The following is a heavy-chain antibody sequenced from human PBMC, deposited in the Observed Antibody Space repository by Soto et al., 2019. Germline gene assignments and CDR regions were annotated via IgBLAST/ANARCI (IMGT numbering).Heavy chain of an antibody. J-gene: IGHJ4*02. CDR2: IIPILGIA. Sequence: QVQLVQSGAEVKKPGSSVKVSCKASGGTFSSYTISWVRQAPGQGLAWMGRIIPILGIANYAQKFQGRVTITADKSTSTAYMELSSLSSEDTAVYYCARVSTGWEWAGFDYWGQGTLVTVSS. V-gene: IGHV1-69*02. CDR3: ARVSTGWEWAGFDY. CDR1: GGTFSSYT. D-gene: IGHD3-3*01.